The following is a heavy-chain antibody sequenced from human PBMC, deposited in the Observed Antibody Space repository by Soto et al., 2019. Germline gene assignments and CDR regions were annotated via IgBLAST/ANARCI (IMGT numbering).Heavy chain of an antibody. CDR3: ARGYYGSETYSRPYFDY. Sequence: EVQLVESGGGLVQPGGSLRLSCAASGFTFSDHYMDWVRQAPVKGLEWVGRTRNKANSYTTEYAASVKGRFTISRDDSKNSLDLQMNSLKTEDTAVYYCARGYYGSETYSRPYFDYWGQGTLVTVSS. D-gene: IGHD3-10*01. CDR2: TRNKANSYTT. V-gene: IGHV3-72*01. CDR1: GFTFSDHY. J-gene: IGHJ4*02.